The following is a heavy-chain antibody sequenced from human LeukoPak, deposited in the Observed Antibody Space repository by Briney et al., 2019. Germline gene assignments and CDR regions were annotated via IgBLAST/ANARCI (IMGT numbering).Heavy chain of an antibody. V-gene: IGHV3-9*01. CDR2: ISWNSGSI. CDR1: GFTFDDYA. CDR3: AKDQYYDTSGLGDY. Sequence: PGGSLRLSCAASGFTFDDYAMHWVRQAPGKGLEWVSGISWNSGSIVYANSVKGRFTISRDNAKNSLYLQMNSLRAEDTALYYCAKDQYYDTSGLGDYWGQGTLVTVSS. D-gene: IGHD3-22*01. J-gene: IGHJ4*02.